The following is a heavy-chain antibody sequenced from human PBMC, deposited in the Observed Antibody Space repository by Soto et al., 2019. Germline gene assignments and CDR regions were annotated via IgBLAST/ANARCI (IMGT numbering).Heavy chain of an antibody. D-gene: IGHD6-13*01. CDR1: GGSFSGYY. CDR2: INHSGGT. CDR3: ARGVPNRRSWTLEGDH. Sequence: SETLSLTCGVYGGSFSGYYWNWIRQPPGKGLEWIGDINHSGGTNYNPSLNSLVSMSVDTSKKQFSLKLTSVTAADTVVYYCARGVPNRRSWTLEGDHWGQGTLVTVSS. V-gene: IGHV4-34*01. J-gene: IGHJ4*02.